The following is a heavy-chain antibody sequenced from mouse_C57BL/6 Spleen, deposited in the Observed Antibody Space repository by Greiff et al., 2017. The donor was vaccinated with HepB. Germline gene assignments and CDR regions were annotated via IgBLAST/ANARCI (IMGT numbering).Heavy chain of an antibody. J-gene: IGHJ3*01. CDR1: GFTFSDYG. CDR3: ARDYYGSSYPGWFAY. Sequence: EVKVVESGGGLVKPGGSLKLSCAASGFTFSDYGMHWVRQAPEKGLEWVAYISSGSSTIYYADTVKGRFTISRDNAKNTLFLQMTSLRSEDTAMYYCARDYYGSSYPGWFAYWGQGTLVTVSA. V-gene: IGHV5-17*01. D-gene: IGHD1-1*01. CDR2: ISSGSSTI.